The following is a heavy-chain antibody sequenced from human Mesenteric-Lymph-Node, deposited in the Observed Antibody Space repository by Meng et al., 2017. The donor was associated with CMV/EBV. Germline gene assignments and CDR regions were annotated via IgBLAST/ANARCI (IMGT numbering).Heavy chain of an antibody. Sequence: PLRIACKGSGFSFTSYRISWVRHVPGKGLEWMGRIDPTASYTNYNPSFQGPVTTSADKSTSTAYLQWNSLKASDTAIYYCAVSPNYWGQGTLVTVSS. CDR1: GFSFTSYR. CDR3: AVSPNY. V-gene: IGHV5-10-1*01. J-gene: IGHJ4*02. CDR2: IDPTASYT.